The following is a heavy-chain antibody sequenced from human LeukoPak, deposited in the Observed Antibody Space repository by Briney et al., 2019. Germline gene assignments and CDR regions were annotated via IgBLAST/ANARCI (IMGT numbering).Heavy chain of an antibody. CDR3: ASLRQYQLPYYYYYYYMDV. Sequence: SSETLSLTCSVSGGSITSGSYYWSWIRQPAGKGLGWIGSIYYSGSTYYNPSLKSRVTISVDTSKNQFSLKLSSVTAADTAVYYCASLRQYQLPYYYYYYYMDVWGKGTTVTVSS. CDR1: GGSITSGSYY. D-gene: IGHD2-2*01. CDR2: IYYSGST. J-gene: IGHJ6*03. V-gene: IGHV4-39*01.